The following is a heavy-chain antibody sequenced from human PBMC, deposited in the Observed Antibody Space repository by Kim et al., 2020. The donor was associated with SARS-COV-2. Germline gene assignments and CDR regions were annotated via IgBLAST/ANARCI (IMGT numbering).Heavy chain of an antibody. J-gene: IGHJ4*02. CDR1: GYSFTSYW. V-gene: IGHV5-51*01. Sequence: GESLKISCKGSGYSFTSYWIAWVRQLPGKGLEWMGIIYPADSDTRYSPSFQGQVTISVDKSINTAYLQWSSLEASDTAMYYCARRGSVWFFDYWGQGTLVTASS. CDR2: IYPADSDT. D-gene: IGHD6-13*01. CDR3: ARRGSVWFFDY.